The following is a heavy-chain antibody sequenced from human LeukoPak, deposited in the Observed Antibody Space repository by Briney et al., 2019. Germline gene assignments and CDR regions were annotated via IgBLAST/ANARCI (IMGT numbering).Heavy chain of an antibody. D-gene: IGHD5-18*01. CDR3: AREIGPIQLHLWGSAFDY. CDR1: GYTFTSYY. Sequence: ASVKVSCKASGYTFTSYYMHWVRQAPGQGLEWMGIINPSGGSTSYAQKFQGRLTVTRDTSTSTVYMELSSLRSEDTAVYYCAREIGPIQLHLWGSAFDYWGQGTLVTVSS. J-gene: IGHJ4*02. CDR2: INPSGGST. V-gene: IGHV1-46*01.